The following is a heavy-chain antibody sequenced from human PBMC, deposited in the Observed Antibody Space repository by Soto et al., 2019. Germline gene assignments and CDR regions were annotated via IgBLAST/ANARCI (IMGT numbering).Heavy chain of an antibody. D-gene: IGHD6-19*01. CDR3: ATAHNSGWYFFDY. CDR1: AGSFSSLC. Sequence: SVKVPCQPSAGSFSSLCINWVREAPGQGLEWMGGIIPLFGKARYAETSQGRVTITADTSTGTAYMEVSSLRSDDTAVFYCATAHNSGWYFFDYWGPGTLVTVSS. CDR2: IIPLFGKA. V-gene: IGHV1-69*06. J-gene: IGHJ4*02.